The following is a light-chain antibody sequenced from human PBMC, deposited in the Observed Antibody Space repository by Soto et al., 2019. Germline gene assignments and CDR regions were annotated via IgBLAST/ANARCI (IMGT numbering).Light chain of an antibody. CDR2: DAS. J-gene: IGKJ3*01. CDR1: QSISTY. Sequence: DIQMTQSPSSLAASVGARVTITCRASQSISTYLNWYQQKPGKAPKVLIFDASRLQSGVASRFSGSGSGTDFTLTISSLQPEDFATYYCQQSYSTIFTFGPGTKVDIK. CDR3: QQSYSTIFT. V-gene: IGKV1-39*01.